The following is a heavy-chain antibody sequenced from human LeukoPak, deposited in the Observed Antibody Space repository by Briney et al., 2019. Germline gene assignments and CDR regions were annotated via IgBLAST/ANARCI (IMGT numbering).Heavy chain of an antibody. V-gene: IGHV4-39*07. CDR2: IYYSGST. Sequence: SETLSLTCTVSSGSLSSSGYYWGWIRQPPGKGLQWIGSIYYSGSTNYNPSLKSRVTISVDTSKNQFSLKLSSVTAADTAVYYCAGVATIVVNYYMDVWGKGTTVTVSS. CDR1: SGSLSSSGYY. J-gene: IGHJ6*03. CDR3: AGVATIVVNYYMDV. D-gene: IGHD5-12*01.